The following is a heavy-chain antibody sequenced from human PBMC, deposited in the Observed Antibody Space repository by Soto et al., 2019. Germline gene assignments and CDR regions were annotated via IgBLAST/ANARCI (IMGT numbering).Heavy chain of an antibody. D-gene: IGHD3-10*01. V-gene: IGHV4-31*03. CDR3: ARGRTFMVRGVIITPYYFDY. CDR1: GGSISSGGYY. CDR2: IYYSGST. Sequence: QVQLQESGPGLVKPSQTLSFICTVSGGSISSGGYYWSWIRQHPGKGLAWIGYIYYSGSTYCNPSLKSRVTISLDTSKNQFSLKLSSVTAADTAVYYCARGRTFMVRGVIITPYYFDYWGQGTLVTVSS. J-gene: IGHJ4*02.